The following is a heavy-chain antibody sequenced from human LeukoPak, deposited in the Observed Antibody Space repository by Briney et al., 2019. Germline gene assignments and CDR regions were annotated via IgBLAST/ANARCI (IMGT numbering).Heavy chain of an antibody. CDR2: ISGSGGST. Sequence: GGSLRLSCAASGFTFSSYAMSWVRQAPGKGLEWVSAISGSGGSTYYADSVRGRFTISRDNSKNTLYLQMNSLRAEDTAVYYCAKGEVRGPTQYFQHWGQGTLVTVSS. J-gene: IGHJ1*01. CDR3: AKGEVRGPTQYFQH. V-gene: IGHV3-23*01. CDR1: GFTFSSYA. D-gene: IGHD3-10*01.